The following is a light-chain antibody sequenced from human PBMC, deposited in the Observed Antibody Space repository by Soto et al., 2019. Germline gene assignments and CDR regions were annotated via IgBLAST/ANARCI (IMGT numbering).Light chain of an antibody. J-gene: IGKJ4*02. V-gene: IGKV3-15*01. CDR2: GAY. CDR3: HQYNMWPALM. Sequence: IVMTQSPATLSVSPGESATLSCRASQSVRSNLAWYQQQPGQARRLLIYGAYTRATGIPARFSGSGSGTEFTLTISGLQYEDFAVYYGHQYNMWPALMVGGGTKVEIK. CDR1: QSVRSN.